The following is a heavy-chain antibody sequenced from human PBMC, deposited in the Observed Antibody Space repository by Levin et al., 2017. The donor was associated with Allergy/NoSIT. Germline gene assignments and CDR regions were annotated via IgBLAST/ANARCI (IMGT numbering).Heavy chain of an antibody. V-gene: IGHV3-30*18. Sequence: GGSLRLSCAASGFTFSSVSMHWVRQSPGKGLEWVAIISSDGSSQHYANSVKGRFTISRDNSKSTLYLHMSSLTTEDTAVYYCAKGCGGVPFCYYSAFWGQGTLLTVSS. CDR1: GFTFSSVS. D-gene: IGHD2-8*02. CDR2: ISSDGSSQ. CDR3: AKGCGGVPFCYYSAF. J-gene: IGHJ4*02.